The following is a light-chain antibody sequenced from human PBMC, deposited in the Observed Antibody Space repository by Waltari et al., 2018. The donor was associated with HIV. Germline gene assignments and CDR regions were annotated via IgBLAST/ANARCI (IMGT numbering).Light chain of an antibody. CDR2: EVT. J-gene: IGLJ2*01. Sequence: QSALTQPASVSGSPGQSITISCTGTNSDIGGFDYVSWYQQYPGSSPKLIIFEVTNRPSGISDRFSASKSGTPASLTISGLQAEDAADDYCSSYTRSTTLVFGGGTKVTVL. CDR3: SSYTRSTTLV. CDR1: NSDIGGFDY. V-gene: IGLV2-14*01.